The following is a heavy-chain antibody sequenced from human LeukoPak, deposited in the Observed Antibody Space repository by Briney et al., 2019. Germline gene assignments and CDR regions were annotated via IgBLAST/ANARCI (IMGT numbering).Heavy chain of an antibody. CDR3: ARGKIVVVVAATLSRWFDP. CDR1: GGSFSGYY. V-gene: IGHV4-34*01. Sequence: SETLSPTCAVSGGSFSGYYWSWIRQPPGKGLEWIGEINHSGSTNYNPSLKRRVTISVDTSNNQFSLKLSSVTAADTAVYYCARGKIVVVVAATLSRWFDPWGQGTLVTVSS. CDR2: INHSGST. J-gene: IGHJ5*02. D-gene: IGHD2-15*01.